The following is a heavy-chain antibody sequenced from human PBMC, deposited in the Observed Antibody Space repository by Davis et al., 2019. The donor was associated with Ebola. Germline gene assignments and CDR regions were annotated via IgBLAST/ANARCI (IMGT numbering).Heavy chain of an antibody. V-gene: IGHV3-23*01. J-gene: IGHJ4*02. CDR2: ISGSGGTR. D-gene: IGHD6-19*01. Sequence: GESLKISCAASGFTFSSYAMSWVRQAPGKGLEWVSAISGSGGTRYYTDSVKGRFTISRDNSKNTLYLQMDSLRAEDTAIYYCAKSGSGWSFDYWGQGTLVAVSS. CDR1: GFTFSSYA. CDR3: AKSGSGWSFDY.